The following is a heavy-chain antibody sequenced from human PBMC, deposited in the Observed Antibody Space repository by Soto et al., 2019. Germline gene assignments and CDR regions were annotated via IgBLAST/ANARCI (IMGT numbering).Heavy chain of an antibody. V-gene: IGHV4-4*07. Sequence: SETLSLTCSVSGGSISSYYWSWIRQSAGKGLEWIGRIQNSGNAYYNPSLEGRVTISEDTSKNQFSLKVSSVTAADTAVYYCARDGTSSYGLDVWGQGTTVTVSS. CDR3: ARDGTSSYGLDV. J-gene: IGHJ6*02. D-gene: IGHD2-2*01. CDR2: IQNSGNA. CDR1: GGSISSYY.